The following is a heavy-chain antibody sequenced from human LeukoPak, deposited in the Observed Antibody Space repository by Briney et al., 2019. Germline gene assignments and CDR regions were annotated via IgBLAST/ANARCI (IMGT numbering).Heavy chain of an antibody. CDR2: IYYSGST. Sequence: SETLSLTCTVSGGSISSYYWSWIRQPPGKGLEGIGYIYYSGSTNYNPSLKSRVTMSVDTSKNQFSLKLSSVTAADTAVCYCARDLGSVAGHWFDPWGQGTLVTVSS. V-gene: IGHV4-59*01. J-gene: IGHJ5*02. CDR1: GGSISSYY. CDR3: ARDLGSVAGHWFDP. D-gene: IGHD2-15*01.